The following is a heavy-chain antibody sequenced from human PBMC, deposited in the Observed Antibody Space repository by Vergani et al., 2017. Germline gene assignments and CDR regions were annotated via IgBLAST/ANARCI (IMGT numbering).Heavy chain of an antibody. CDR2: IYYSGST. D-gene: IGHD5-12*01. Sequence: QVQLQESGPGLVKPSETLSLTCTVSGGSISSYYWSWIRQPPGKGLEWIGNIYYSGSTNYNPSLKSRVTISVDTSKNQFSLKLSSVTAADTAVYYCAKDSGGCLTPDIVATICYFDYWGQGTLVTVSS. V-gene: IGHV4-59*01. CDR1: GGSISSYY. CDR3: AKDSGGCLTPDIVATICYFDY. J-gene: IGHJ4*02.